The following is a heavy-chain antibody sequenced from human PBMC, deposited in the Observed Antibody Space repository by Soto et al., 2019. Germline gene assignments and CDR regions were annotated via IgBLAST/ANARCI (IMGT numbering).Heavy chain of an antibody. D-gene: IGHD1-1*01. Sequence: GGSLILSCAASGFTFSSYSMNWVRQAPGKGLEWVSSISSSSSNIYYADSVKGRFTISRDNAKNSLYLQMNSLRAEDTAVYYCARSGDTSGNYAKYYFDYWGQGTLVTVSS. V-gene: IGHV3-21*01. J-gene: IGHJ4*02. CDR3: ARSGDTSGNYAKYYFDY. CDR2: ISSSSSNI. CDR1: GFTFSSYS.